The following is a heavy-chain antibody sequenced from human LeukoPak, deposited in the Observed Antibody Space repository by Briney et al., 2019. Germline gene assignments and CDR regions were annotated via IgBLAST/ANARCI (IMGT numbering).Heavy chain of an antibody. CDR2: IYSGGST. D-gene: IGHD2-2*01. Sequence: GGSLRLSCAASGFTVSSNYMSWVRQAPGKGLEWVSVIYSGGSTYYADSVKGRFTISRDNSKNTLYLQMNSLRAEDTAVYYCARGADCSSTSCYHRTYYYYYYMDVWGKGTTVTVSS. V-gene: IGHV3-66*02. CDR1: GFTVSSNY. J-gene: IGHJ6*03. CDR3: ARGADCSSTSCYHRTYYYYYYMDV.